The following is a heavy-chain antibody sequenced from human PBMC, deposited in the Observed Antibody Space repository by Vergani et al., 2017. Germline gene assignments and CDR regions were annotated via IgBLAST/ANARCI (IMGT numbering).Heavy chain of an antibody. D-gene: IGHD3-10*01. Sequence: QVQLQESGPGLVKPSETLSLTCTVSGGPISSYYWSWIRQPAGKALEWIGYMYHSGSTNYNPSLETRVTISGDTSKNQFSLKLNSVTAADTAVYYCGRVADFYGLGSRLLDLWGQGILVTVSS. CDR2: MYHSGST. V-gene: IGHV4-59*01. CDR3: GRVADFYGLGSRLLDL. J-gene: IGHJ5*02. CDR1: GGPISSYY.